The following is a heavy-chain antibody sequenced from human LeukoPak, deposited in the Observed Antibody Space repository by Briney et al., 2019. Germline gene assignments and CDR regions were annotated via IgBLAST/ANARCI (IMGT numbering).Heavy chain of an antibody. V-gene: IGHV3-30*18. CDR2: ISYDGSNK. J-gene: IGHJ4*02. CDR3: AKAECGGDCYNIYYFDY. CDR1: GFTFSSYG. Sequence: GRSLRLSCAASGFTFSSYGMHWVRQAPGKGLEWVAVISYDGSNKYFADSVKGRFTISRDNSKNTLYLQMNSLRAEDTAVYYCAKAECGGDCYNIYYFDYWGQGTLVTVSS. D-gene: IGHD2-21*02.